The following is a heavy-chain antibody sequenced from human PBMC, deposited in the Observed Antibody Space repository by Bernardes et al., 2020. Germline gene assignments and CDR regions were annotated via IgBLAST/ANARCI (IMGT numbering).Heavy chain of an antibody. V-gene: IGHV3-21*01. D-gene: IGHD3-22*01. CDR2: ISSSSSYI. CDR3: ARAPTYYYDSSGYYPDAFDI. J-gene: IGHJ3*02. Sequence: GGSLRLSCAASGFTFSSYSMNWVRQAPGKGLEWVSSISSSSSYIYYADSVKGRFTISRDNAKNSLYLQMNSLRAEDTAVYYCARAPTYYYDSSGYYPDAFDIWGQGTMVTVSS. CDR1: GFTFSSYS.